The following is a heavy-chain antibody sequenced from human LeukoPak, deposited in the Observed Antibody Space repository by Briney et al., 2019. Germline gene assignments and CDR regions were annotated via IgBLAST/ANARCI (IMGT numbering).Heavy chain of an antibody. CDR3: ATDVPYTAGGAIVF. J-gene: IGHJ4*02. CDR2: IKSKFDGGTA. CDR1: GFGFTFSNLW. Sequence: GGSLRLSCAVSGFGFTFSNLWMSWVRQAPGKGPEWVGHIKSKFDGGTADYGAPVKDRFTISRDDSKNTVYLQVHSLKTEDTAVYHCATDVPYTAGGAIVFWGQGTLVTVSS. D-gene: IGHD3-16*02. V-gene: IGHV3-15*01.